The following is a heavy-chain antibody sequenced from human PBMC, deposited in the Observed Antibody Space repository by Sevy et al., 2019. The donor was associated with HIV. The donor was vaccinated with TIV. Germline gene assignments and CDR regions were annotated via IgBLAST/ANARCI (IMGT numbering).Heavy chain of an antibody. CDR3: AKDKEDDYGDYYFDH. J-gene: IGHJ4*02. V-gene: IGHV3-30*18. CDR1: GFIFSSYG. Sequence: GGSLRLSCSASGFIFSSYGMYWVRQTPGKGLEWVAIISSDGSDDFYAESVRGRFTISRDNSRNTLYLQMDSLRLEDTAIYYCAKDKEDDYGDYYFDHWGQGALVTVSS. D-gene: IGHD4-17*01. CDR2: ISSDGSDD.